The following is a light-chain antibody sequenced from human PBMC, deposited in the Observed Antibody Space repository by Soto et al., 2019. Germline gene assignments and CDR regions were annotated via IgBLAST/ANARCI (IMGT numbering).Light chain of an antibody. Sequence: EIMMTQSPATLSVSLGERATLFCRASQNVRSNLAWYQQKPGQAPRLLIHGASSRATGIPDRFSGSGFGTEFTHTINSLQYEDFEVYYCQHYNNWPPVFTFGPGTKVEI. CDR2: GAS. V-gene: IGKV3D-15*01. CDR1: QNVRSN. CDR3: QHYNNWPPVFT. J-gene: IGKJ3*01.